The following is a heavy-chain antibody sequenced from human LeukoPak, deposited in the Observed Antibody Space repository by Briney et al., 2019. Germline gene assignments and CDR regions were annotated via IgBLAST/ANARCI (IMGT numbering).Heavy chain of an antibody. V-gene: IGHV1-46*01. D-gene: IGHD4-23*01. J-gene: IGHJ6*02. CDR1: GYTFTSYY. CDR2: INPSGGST. CDR3: AREDSGGIGYYGMDV. Sequence: GASVKVSCKASGYTFTSYYMHWVRQAPGQGLEWMGIINPSGGSTSYAQKFQGRVTMTRDTSTSTVYMELSSLRSEDTAVYYCAREDSGGIGYYGMDVWGQGTTVTVSS.